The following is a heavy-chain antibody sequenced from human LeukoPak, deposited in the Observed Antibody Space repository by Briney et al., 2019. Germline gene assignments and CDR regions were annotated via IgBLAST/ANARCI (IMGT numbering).Heavy chain of an antibody. CDR3: ARHVWLQPFDY. CDR1: GGSISNYY. J-gene: IGHJ4*02. Sequence: SETLSLTCTVSGGSISNYYWSWIRQAPGKGLEWIGYIYYTGSTNYNPSLKSRITISLDTSKNQFSLKLSSVTAADTAVYYCARHVWLQPFDYWGQGTLVTVSS. V-gene: IGHV4-59*08. D-gene: IGHD3-9*01. CDR2: IYYTGST.